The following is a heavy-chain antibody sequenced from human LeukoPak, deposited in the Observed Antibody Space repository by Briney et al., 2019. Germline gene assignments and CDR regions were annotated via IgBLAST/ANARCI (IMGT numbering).Heavy chain of an antibody. CDR3: ARSHYSLRTYYYYYYMDV. CDR1: GGSISSGSYY. CDR2: IYTSGST. J-gene: IGHJ6*03. V-gene: IGHV4-61*02. D-gene: IGHD4-11*01. Sequence: SEALSLTCTVSGGSISSGSYYWSWIRQPAGKGLEWIGRIYTSGSTNYNPSLKSRVTISVDTSKNQFSLKLSSVTAADTAVYYCARSHYSLRTYYYYYYMDVWGKGTTVTVSS.